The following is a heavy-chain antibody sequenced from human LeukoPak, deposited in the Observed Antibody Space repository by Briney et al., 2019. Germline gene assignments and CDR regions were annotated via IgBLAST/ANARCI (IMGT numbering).Heavy chain of an antibody. CDR3: AREEGDTAILPTHFDY. CDR1: GGSISSYY. Sequence: NPSETLSLTCTVSGGSISSYYWSWIRQPAGKGLEWIGRIYTSGSTNYNPSLKSRVTMSVDTSKNQFSLKLSSVTAADTAVYYCAREEGDTAILPTHFDYWGQGTLVTVSS. CDR2: IYTSGST. D-gene: IGHD5-18*01. V-gene: IGHV4-4*07. J-gene: IGHJ4*02.